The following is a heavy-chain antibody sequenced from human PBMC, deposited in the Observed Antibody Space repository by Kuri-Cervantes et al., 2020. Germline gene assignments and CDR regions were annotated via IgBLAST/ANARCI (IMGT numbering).Heavy chain of an antibody. CDR3: ARDRPPGTSVSVEVYFQH. V-gene: IGHV3-21*03. CDR1: GFTFSSYS. Sequence: GESLKISCAASGFTFSSYSMNWVRQAPGKGLEWISSISSSSSYIYYADSVKGRFTISRDNAKNSLYLQMNSLRAEDTAVYYCARDRPPGTSVSVEVYFQHWGQGTLVTVSS. J-gene: IGHJ1*01. CDR2: ISSSSSYI. D-gene: IGHD1-1*01.